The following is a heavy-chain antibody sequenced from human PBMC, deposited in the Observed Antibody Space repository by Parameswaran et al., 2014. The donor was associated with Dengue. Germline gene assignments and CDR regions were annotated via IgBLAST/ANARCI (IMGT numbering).Heavy chain of an antibody. D-gene: IGHD2-2*01. CDR3: AYDCSSTSCHTSD. J-gene: IGHJ4*02. Sequence: RWIRPAPRKGLEWVSVIYSGGSTYYADSVKGRFTISRDNSKNTLYLQMNSLRAEDTAVYYCAYDCSSTSCHTSDWGQGTLVTRLL. V-gene: IGHV3-66*02. CDR2: IYSGGST.